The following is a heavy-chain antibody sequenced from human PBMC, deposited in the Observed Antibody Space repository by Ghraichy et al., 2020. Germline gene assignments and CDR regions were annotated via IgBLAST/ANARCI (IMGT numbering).Heavy chain of an antibody. D-gene: IGHD3-22*01. J-gene: IGHJ4*02. CDR3: AKIPTPYYYDSSGYYSLPLDY. Sequence: GGSLRLSCAASGFTFSSYAMSWVRQAPGKGLEWVSGISGSGGSTYYADSVKGRFTISRDNSKNTLYLQMNSLRAEDTAVYYCAKIPTPYYYDSSGYYSLPLDYWGQGTLVTVSS. CDR2: ISGSGGST. CDR1: GFTFSSYA. V-gene: IGHV3-23*01.